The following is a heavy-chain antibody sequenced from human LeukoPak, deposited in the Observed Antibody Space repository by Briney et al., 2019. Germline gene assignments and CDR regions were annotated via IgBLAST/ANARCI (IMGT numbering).Heavy chain of an antibody. CDR1: TFTFSNAW. CDR3: TTAPRGYCSGGSCSYAFDI. CDR2: IKSKSDAGTT. V-gene: IGHV3-15*01. Sequence: PGRSLRLSCAASTFTFSNAWMSWVRQAPGKGLEWVGRIKSKSDAGTTDYAAPVKGRFTISRDDSKNTLYLQMNSLKTEDTAVYYCTTAPRGYCSGGSCSYAFDIWGQGTMVTVSS. D-gene: IGHD2-15*01. J-gene: IGHJ3*02.